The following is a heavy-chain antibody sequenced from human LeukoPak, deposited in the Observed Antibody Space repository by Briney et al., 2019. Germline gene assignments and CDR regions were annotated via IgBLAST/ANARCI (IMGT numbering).Heavy chain of an antibody. CDR1: GFILSDYY. CDR2: ISSSGNTI. Sequence: GGSLRLSCEASGFILSDYYMSWIRQAPGKGLEWVSYISSSGNTINYADSVRGRFTISRDNAKNSLYLQMNSLRAEDTAFYYCVRHDFWSGFKGGDYWGQGTLVTVSS. CDR3: VRHDFWSGFKGGDY. J-gene: IGHJ4*02. D-gene: IGHD3-3*01. V-gene: IGHV3-11*01.